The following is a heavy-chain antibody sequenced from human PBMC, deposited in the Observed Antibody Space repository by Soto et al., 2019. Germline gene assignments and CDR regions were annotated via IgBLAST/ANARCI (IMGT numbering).Heavy chain of an antibody. D-gene: IGHD2-2*01. CDR2: IYYSGST. J-gene: IGHJ4*02. CDR3: ARHPGPEYQLLLRFDY. CDR1: GGSISSYY. V-gene: IGHV4-59*08. Sequence: SETLPLTCTVSGGSISSYYWIWIRQPPGKGLEWIGYIYYSGSTNYNPSLKSRVTISVDTSKNQFSLKLSSVTAADTAVYYCARHPGPEYQLLLRFDYWGQGTLVTVSS.